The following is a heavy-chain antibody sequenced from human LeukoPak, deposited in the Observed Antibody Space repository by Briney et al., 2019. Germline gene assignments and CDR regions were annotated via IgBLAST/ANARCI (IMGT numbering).Heavy chain of an antibody. CDR1: GFTFSSYD. D-gene: IGHD6-13*01. Sequence: GGSLRLSCAASGFTFSSYDIPCVPEATGNRLEWVSGIGTAGEIYYPGSVKGRFTISRENAKNSLYLQMNSLRAGDTAVYYCARAAYSSTWYSRYFDLWGRGTLVTVSS. CDR3: ARAAYSSTWYSRYFDL. J-gene: IGHJ2*01. CDR2: IGTAGEI. V-gene: IGHV3-13*01.